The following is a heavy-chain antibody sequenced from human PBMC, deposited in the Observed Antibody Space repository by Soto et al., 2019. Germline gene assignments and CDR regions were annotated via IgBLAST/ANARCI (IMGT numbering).Heavy chain of an antibody. J-gene: IGHJ6*02. Sequence: GESLKISCKGSGYNFNSYWIGWVRQVPGKGLEWMGIIYPGDSNTKYSPSFRGQVTISADKSISTASLQWSSLKASDSAMYFCVRHGAVNIRARVSGRDFYYYGMDVWGQGTAVTVSS. V-gene: IGHV5-51*01. CDR1: GYNFNSYW. CDR3: VRHGAVNIRARVSGRDFYYYGMDV. D-gene: IGHD3-10*01. CDR2: IYPGDSNT.